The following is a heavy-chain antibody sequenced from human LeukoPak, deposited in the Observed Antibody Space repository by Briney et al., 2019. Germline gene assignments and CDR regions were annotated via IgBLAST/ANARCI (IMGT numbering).Heavy chain of an antibody. CDR1: GYTFTSSYD. V-gene: IGHV1-8*01. J-gene: IGHJ6*02. Sequence: VASVKVSCKASGYTFTSSYDINWVRQAPGQGLEWMGLMNPYSGITGYPQTFQGRATMTRDTSISTAYMELSSLTSEDTVVYFCARENVNRGSSWGYDYFGMDVWGQGTAVTVSS. CDR2: MNPYSGIT. CDR3: ARENVNRGSSWGYDYFGMDV. D-gene: IGHD6-13*01.